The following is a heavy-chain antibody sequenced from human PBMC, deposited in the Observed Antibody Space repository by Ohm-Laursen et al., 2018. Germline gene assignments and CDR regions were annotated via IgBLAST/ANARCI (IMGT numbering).Heavy chain of an antibody. D-gene: IGHD3-9*01. CDR1: GGSFSGYY. CDR3: ARNFNWENPYNFTY. Sequence: SETLSLTCSVYGGSFSGYYWSWIRQPPGKGLEWIGEINHSGSTNYNPSLKSRVTISLDTSRNQFSLRLTSLTAADTAVYYCARNFNWENPYNFTYWGQGILVTVSS. CDR2: INHSGST. J-gene: IGHJ4*02. V-gene: IGHV4-34*01.